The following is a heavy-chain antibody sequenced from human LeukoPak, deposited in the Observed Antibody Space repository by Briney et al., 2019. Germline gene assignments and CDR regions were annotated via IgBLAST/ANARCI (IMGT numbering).Heavy chain of an antibody. V-gene: IGHV1-46*01. CDR1: GYTFTSYY. CDR2: IDPSGGST. D-gene: IGHD2-8*01. CDR3: TKDASIYTFGTNWFDP. Sequence: ASVKVSCKASGYTFTSYYMHWVRQAPGQGLEWMGIIDPSGGSTSYAQKFQGRVTMTRDTSMSTAYMELSRLRSDDTAIYYCTKDASIYTFGTNWFDPWGQGALVAVSS. J-gene: IGHJ5*02.